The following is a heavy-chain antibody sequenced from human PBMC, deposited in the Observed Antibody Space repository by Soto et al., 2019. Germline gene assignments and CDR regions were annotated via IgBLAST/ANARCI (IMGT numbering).Heavy chain of an antibody. J-gene: IGHJ6*02. CDR3: AKDLSRIYGSGSYYNVQYYYYGMDV. CDR2: ISYDGSNK. Sequence: PGGSLRLSCAASGFTFSSYGMHWVRQAPGKGLEWVAVISYDGSNKYYADSVKGRFTISRDNSKNTLYLQMNSLRAEDTAVYYCAKDLSRIYGSGSYYNVQYYYYGMDVWGQGTTVTVSS. D-gene: IGHD3-10*01. CDR1: GFTFSSYG. V-gene: IGHV3-30*18.